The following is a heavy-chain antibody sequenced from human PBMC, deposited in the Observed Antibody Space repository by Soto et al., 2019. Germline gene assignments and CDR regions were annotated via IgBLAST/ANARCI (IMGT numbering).Heavy chain of an antibody. CDR1: GFSFSDYW. D-gene: IGHD2-2*01. V-gene: IGHV3-7*01. Sequence: EVQLVESGGGLVQPGGSLRLSCAAAGFSFSDYWMTWVRQPPGNGLEWVANIKQDGSEKYYADSVKGRFTISRDNAKRSLYLQMNSLRAEDTAVYYCARSRAGRTAASYYDYMDVWGKGTTVTVSS. CDR3: ARSRAGRTAASYYDYMDV. CDR2: IKQDGSEK. J-gene: IGHJ6*03.